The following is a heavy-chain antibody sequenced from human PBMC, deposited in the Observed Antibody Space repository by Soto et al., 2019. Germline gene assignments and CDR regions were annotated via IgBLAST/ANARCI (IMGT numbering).Heavy chain of an antibody. D-gene: IGHD3-16*02. CDR1: GFTFSSYS. CDR2: ISSSSSTI. V-gene: IGHV3-48*01. CDR3: ARDPAPPSMITFGGVIVPFDY. J-gene: IGHJ4*02. Sequence: GGSLRLSCAASGFTFSSYSMNWVRQAPGKGLEWVSYISSSSSTIYYADSVKGRFTISRDNAKNSLYLQMNSLRAEDTAVYYCARDPAPPSMITFGGVIVPFDYWGQGTLVTVSS.